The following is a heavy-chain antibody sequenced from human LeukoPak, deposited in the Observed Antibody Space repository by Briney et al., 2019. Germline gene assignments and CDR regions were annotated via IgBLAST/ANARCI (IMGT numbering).Heavy chain of an antibody. D-gene: IGHD2-21*01. Sequence: GSLLLSCAASGFSFDDFAMHWVRQAPGKGLEWVSFITWDSGSTYYADSVKGRFTISRDNSKDSLYLQMNSLRAEDTALYYCVKDRPFPYGMDVWGQGTTVTVSS. J-gene: IGHJ6*02. CDR1: GFSFDDFA. V-gene: IGHV3-43D*03. CDR2: ITWDSGST. CDR3: VKDRPFPYGMDV.